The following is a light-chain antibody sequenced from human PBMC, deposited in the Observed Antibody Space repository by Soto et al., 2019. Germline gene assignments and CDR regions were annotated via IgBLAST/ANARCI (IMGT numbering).Light chain of an antibody. Sequence: QSVLTQPPPASGSPGQSVTISCTGTSSDIGGYNYVSWYQHHPGKAPELMIYEVNKRPSGVPDRFSGSKSGNTASLTVSRLQAEDEADYYCSSYAGSNNFVFGTGTKVTVL. V-gene: IGLV2-8*01. CDR3: SSYAGSNNFV. CDR1: SSDIGGYNY. CDR2: EVN. J-gene: IGLJ1*01.